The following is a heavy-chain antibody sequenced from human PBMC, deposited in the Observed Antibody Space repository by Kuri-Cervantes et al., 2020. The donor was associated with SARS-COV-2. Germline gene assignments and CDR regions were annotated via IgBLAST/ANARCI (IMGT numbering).Heavy chain of an antibody. CDR3: ARGSCSSTSCYSKHQKNWFDP. CDR2: INHSGST. CDR1: GGSFSGYY. J-gene: IGHJ5*02. V-gene: IGHV4-34*01. Sequence: SETLSLTCAVYGGSFSGYYWSWIRQPPGKGLEWIGEINHSGSTNYNPSLKSRVTISVDTSKNQFSLKLSSVTAADTAVYYCARGSCSSTSCYSKHQKNWFDPWGQGTLVTVSS. D-gene: IGHD2-2*01.